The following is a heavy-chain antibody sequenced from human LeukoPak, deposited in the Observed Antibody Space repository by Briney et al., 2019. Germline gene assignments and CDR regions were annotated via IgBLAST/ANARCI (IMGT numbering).Heavy chain of an antibody. D-gene: IGHD3-22*01. J-gene: IGHJ6*02. V-gene: IGHV3-53*01. CDR2: IYSGGRA. CDR3: ATGWSSGYPPGFGMDV. Sequence: GGSLRLSCAASGFTVNNNYMSWVRQAPGKGLEWVSVIYSGGRAYYADSVKGRFTISRDNSKNTLYLQMNSLRAEDTAVYYCATGWSSGYPPGFGMDVWGQGTTVTVSS. CDR1: GFTVNNNY.